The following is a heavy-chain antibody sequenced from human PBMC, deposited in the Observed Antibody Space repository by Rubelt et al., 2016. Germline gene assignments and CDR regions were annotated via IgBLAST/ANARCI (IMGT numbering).Heavy chain of an antibody. CDR2: ITHSGST. J-gene: IGHJ4*02. D-gene: IGHD5-18*01. CDR3: ARSGSSYGSETFDY. CDR1: GGSFSGYY. Sequence: QVQLQQWGAGLLKPSETLSLTCGVSGGSFSGYYWSWIRQPPGKGLEWIGEITHSGSTNYNPSLKSRVTISADRSNNQFSLKRSSVTAADTAVYYCARSGSSYGSETFDYWGQGTLVTVSS. V-gene: IGHV4-34*01.